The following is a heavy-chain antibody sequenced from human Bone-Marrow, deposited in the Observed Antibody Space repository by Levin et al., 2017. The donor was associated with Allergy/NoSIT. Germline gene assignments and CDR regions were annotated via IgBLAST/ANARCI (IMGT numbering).Heavy chain of an antibody. J-gene: IGHJ6*03. Sequence: ASVKVSCKASGYTFSSYNINWVRQATGQGLEWMGWMNPNSGDTGYAQKFQGRVTMTTDTSTSTAYMELRSLRSDDTAVYYCARGRDYYYYMDVWGKGTTVTVSS. V-gene: IGHV1-8*01. CDR3: ARGRDYYYYMDV. CDR2: MNPNSGDT. CDR1: GYTFSSYN.